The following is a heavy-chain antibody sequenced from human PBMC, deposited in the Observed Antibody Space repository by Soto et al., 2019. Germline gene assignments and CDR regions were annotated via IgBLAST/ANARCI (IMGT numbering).Heavy chain of an antibody. CDR2: INHSGST. Sequence: SETLSLTCAVYGGSFSGYYWSWIRQPPGKGLEWIGEINHSGSTNYNPSLKSRVTISVDTSKNQFSLKLSSVTAADTAVYYCARASPDTAMALLVDYWGQGTLVTVSS. J-gene: IGHJ4*02. D-gene: IGHD5-18*01. CDR3: ARASPDTAMALLVDY. V-gene: IGHV4-34*01. CDR1: GGSFSGYY.